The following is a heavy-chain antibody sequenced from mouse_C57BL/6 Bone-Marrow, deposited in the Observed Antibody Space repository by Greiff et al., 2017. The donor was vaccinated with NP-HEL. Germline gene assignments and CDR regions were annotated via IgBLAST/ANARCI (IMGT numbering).Heavy chain of an antibody. CDR3: ARKGDSSGYYAMDY. Sequence: VQRVESDAELVKPGASVKISCKVSGYTFTDHTIHWMKQRPEQGLEWIGYIYPRDGSTKYNEKFKGKATLTADKSSSTAYMQLNSLTSEDSAVYFCARKGDSSGYYAMDYWGQGTSVTVSS. D-gene: IGHD3-2*02. CDR1: GYTFTDHT. J-gene: IGHJ4*01. V-gene: IGHV1-78*01. CDR2: IYPRDGST.